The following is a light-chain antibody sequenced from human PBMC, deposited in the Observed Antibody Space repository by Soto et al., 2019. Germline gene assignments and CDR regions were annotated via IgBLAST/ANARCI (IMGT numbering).Light chain of an antibody. CDR1: RSVRSY. CDR3: QQRYAWPPIT. CDR2: DAS. V-gene: IGKV3-11*01. Sequence: EIVLTQSPATLSLSPGERATLSCRASRSVRSYLAWYQQKPGQAPRLLIYDASNRAAGIPARFSGSGSETDFTLTISNLEPEEFAVYYCQQRYAWPPITFGHWTRLEIK. J-gene: IGKJ5*01.